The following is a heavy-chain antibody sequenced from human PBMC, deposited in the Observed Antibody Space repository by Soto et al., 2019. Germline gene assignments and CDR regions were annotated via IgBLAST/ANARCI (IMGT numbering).Heavy chain of an antibody. D-gene: IGHD5-12*01. CDR1: GFTFSDDY. Sequence: QVQLVESGGGLVKPGGSLRLSCAASGFTFSDDYMTWIRQAPGKGLEWVSYISGSGSTIYYADSVKGRFTISRDNAKKSLYLQMNSLRAEDTAVYYCASGACRGHDCYYDYWGQGTLVTVSS. V-gene: IGHV3-11*01. CDR3: ASGACRGHDCYYDY. CDR2: ISGSGSTI. J-gene: IGHJ4*02.